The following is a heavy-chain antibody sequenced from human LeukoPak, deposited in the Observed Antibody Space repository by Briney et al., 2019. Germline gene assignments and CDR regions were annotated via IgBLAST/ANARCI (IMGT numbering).Heavy chain of an antibody. J-gene: IGHJ4*02. V-gene: IGHV3-9*01. CDR2: INWNNITV. D-gene: IGHD6-13*01. CDR1: GFTFDNYA. Sequence: GRSLRLSCAVSGFTFDNYAMHWVRQASGKGLEWVGSINWNNITVVYADSVKGRFTISRDNPKNSLYLRLNSLRAEDTAFYYCAKDSSGGVSSAGILDFWGPGTLVTVSP. CDR3: AKDSSGGVSSAGILDF.